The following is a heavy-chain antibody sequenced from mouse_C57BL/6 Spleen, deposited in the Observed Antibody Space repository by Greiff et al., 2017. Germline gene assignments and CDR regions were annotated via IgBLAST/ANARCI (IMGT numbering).Heavy chain of an antibody. V-gene: IGHV1-18*01. Sequence: VQLKESGPELVKPGASVKIPCKASGYTFTDYNMDWVKQSHGKSLEWIGDINPNNGGTIYNQKFKGKATLTVDKSSSTAYMELRSLTSEDTAVYYCARYNYYGSSDFDYWGQGTTLTVSS. CDR1: GYTFTDYN. J-gene: IGHJ2*01. D-gene: IGHD1-1*01. CDR3: ARYNYYGSSDFDY. CDR2: INPNNGGT.